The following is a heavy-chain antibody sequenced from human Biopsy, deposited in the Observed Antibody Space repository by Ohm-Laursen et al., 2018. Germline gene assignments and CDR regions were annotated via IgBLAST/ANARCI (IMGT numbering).Heavy chain of an antibody. CDR2: MIPSSGKT. V-gene: IGHV1-8*01. Sequence: SVKVSCKASGYSFSTYDVNWVRQARGQGLEWTGWMIPSSGKTGYAQRFQGRVTLTMNTSISTAYMELGGLRSEDTAVYFCARGYSRRVSIFEASIYWFDTWGQGTLVTVSS. J-gene: IGHJ5*02. CDR1: GYSFSTYD. CDR3: ARGYSRRVSIFEASIYWFDT. D-gene: IGHD6-6*01.